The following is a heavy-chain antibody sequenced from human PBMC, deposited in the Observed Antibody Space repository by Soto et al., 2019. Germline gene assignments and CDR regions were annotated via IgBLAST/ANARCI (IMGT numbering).Heavy chain of an antibody. Sequence: QVQLVQSGAEVKKPESSVKVSCKAPGGTFSTYAISWVRQAPGQGLEWMGGIIPMFGTANYAQRFQDRVTITADESRNAVYMELSSLRSADTAVSCCARGIQLWLRRINNGYSGWGQGTLVTVSS. CDR2: IIPMFGTA. CDR1: GGTFSTYA. CDR3: ARGIQLWLRRINNGYSG. V-gene: IGHV1-69*12. D-gene: IGHD5-18*01. J-gene: IGHJ4*02.